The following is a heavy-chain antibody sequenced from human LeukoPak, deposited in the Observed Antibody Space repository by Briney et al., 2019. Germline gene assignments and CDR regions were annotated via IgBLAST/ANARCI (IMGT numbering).Heavy chain of an antibody. CDR3: ARNNWGIDY. CDR2: IDSFGNTM. CDR1: GFTFSSHW. V-gene: IGHV3-74*01. D-gene: IGHD7-27*01. Sequence: GGSLRLSCEASGFTFSSHWMHWVRQDPGGGLLWVSRIDSFGNTMGYADFVKGRFIISRDNAKNTLYLEMNSLREEDTAVYYCARNNWGIDYWGRGALVTVSS. J-gene: IGHJ4*02.